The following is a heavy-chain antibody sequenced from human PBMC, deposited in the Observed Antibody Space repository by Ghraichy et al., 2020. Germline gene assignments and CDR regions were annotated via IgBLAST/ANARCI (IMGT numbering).Heavy chain of an antibody. J-gene: IGHJ4*02. CDR2: INPRNGGT. D-gene: IGHD3-9*01. V-gene: IGHV1-2*02. CDR3: ARPFIATAYSPFDY. CDR1: GYTFSDYD. Sequence: ASVKVSCKASGYTFSDYDMHWVRQAPGQGLEWMGWINPRNGGTNSAQKFQGRVTMTTDKSISTIYMELRNLRADDTAVYYCARPFIATAYSPFDYWGQGTLVPVSS.